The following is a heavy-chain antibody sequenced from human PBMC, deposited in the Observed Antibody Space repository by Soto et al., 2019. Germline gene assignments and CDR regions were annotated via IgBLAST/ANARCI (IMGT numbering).Heavy chain of an antibody. CDR1: GFAFSNYW. CDR2: VSIGGST. Sequence: HPGGSLRLSCAASGFAFSNYWMDWVRQAPGKGLEWVAVVSIGGSTHYADSVRGRFTISRDNSKNTLSLQMNSLTAEDTAVYFCAKRRGAGGHFDYWGQGALVTVPQ. J-gene: IGHJ4*02. V-gene: IGHV3-23*01. D-gene: IGHD2-15*01. CDR3: AKRRGAGGHFDY.